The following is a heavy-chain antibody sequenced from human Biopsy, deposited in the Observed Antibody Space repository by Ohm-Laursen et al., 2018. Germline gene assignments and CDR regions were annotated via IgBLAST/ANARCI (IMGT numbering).Heavy chain of an antibody. Sequence: TLSLTCAISGYSISSDYRWGWIRQAPGKTLEWLGNIFKDGNTHYNPSLRSRLIISIDTSKNQFSLMMTSVSGADTAVYFCVGVGSGWAPFDKWGPGTLVTVSS. CDR3: VGVGSGWAPFDK. CDR1: GYSISSDYR. V-gene: IGHV4-38-2*01. CDR2: IFKDGNT. J-gene: IGHJ4*02. D-gene: IGHD6-19*01.